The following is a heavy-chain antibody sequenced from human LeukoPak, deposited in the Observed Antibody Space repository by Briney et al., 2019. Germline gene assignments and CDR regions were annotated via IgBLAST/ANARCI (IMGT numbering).Heavy chain of an antibody. CDR2: INHSGST. V-gene: IGHV4-34*01. J-gene: IGHJ4*02. CDR1: GGSFSGYY. D-gene: IGHD6-19*01. Sequence: PSETLSLTCAVYGGSFSGYYWSWIRQPPGKGLEWIGEINHSGSTNYNPSLKSRVTISVDTSKNQFSLKLSSVTAADTAVYYCARHPPGRLGQPFDYWGQGTLVTVSS. CDR3: ARHPPGRLGQPFDY.